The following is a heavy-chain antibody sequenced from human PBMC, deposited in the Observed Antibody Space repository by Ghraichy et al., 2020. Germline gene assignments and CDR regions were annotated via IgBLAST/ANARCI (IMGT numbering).Heavy chain of an antibody. V-gene: IGHV4-34*01. CDR2: INHSGST. CDR3: ASIAARQAEEDY. CDR1: GGSFSGYY. D-gene: IGHD6-6*01. Sequence: SETLSLTCAVYGGSFSGYYWSWIRQPPGKGLEWIGEINHSGSTNYNPSLKSRVTISVDTSKNQFSLKLSSVTAADTAVYYCASIAARQAEEDYWGQGTLVTVSS. J-gene: IGHJ4*02.